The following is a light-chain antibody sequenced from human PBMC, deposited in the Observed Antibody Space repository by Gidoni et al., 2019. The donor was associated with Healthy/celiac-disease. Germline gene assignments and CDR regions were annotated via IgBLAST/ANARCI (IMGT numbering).Light chain of an antibody. V-gene: IGLV3-1*01. CDR2: QDS. J-gene: IGLJ1*01. CDR3: QAWDSSTASYV. CDR1: KLGDKY. Sequence: SYELTQPLSASVSPGQTASLTRSGDKLGDKYACWYQQKPGQSPVLVIYQDSKRPSGIPERFSGSNSGNTATLTISGTQAMDEADYYCQAWDSSTASYVFGTGTKVTVL.